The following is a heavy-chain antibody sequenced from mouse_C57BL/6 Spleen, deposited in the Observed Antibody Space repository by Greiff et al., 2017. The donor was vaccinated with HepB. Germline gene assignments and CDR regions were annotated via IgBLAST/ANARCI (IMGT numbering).Heavy chain of an antibody. D-gene: IGHD3-2*02. Sequence: QVQLQQPGAELVMPGASVKLSCKASGYTFTSYWMHWVKQRPGQGLEWIGEMDPSDSYTNYNQKFKGKSTFTVDKSSSTAYMQLSSLTSEDSAVYYCARRTDSSGYPLAMDYWGQGTSVTVSS. CDR2: MDPSDSYT. CDR1: GYTFTSYW. CDR3: ARRTDSSGYPLAMDY. J-gene: IGHJ4*01. V-gene: IGHV1-69*01.